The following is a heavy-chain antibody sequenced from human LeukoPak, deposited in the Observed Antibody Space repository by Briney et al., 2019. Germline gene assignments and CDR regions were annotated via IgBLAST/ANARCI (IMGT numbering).Heavy chain of an antibody. CDR2: IIPIFGTA. CDR3: ASPEGYSGYDHYYYGMDV. CDR1: GGTFSSYA. Sequence: SVKVSCKASGGTFSSYAISWVRQAPGQGLEWVGGIIPIFGTANYAQKFQGRVTITADKSTSTAYLELSSLRSEDTAVYYCASPEGYSGYDHYYYGMDVWGKGTTVTVSS. V-gene: IGHV1-69*06. J-gene: IGHJ6*04. D-gene: IGHD5-12*01.